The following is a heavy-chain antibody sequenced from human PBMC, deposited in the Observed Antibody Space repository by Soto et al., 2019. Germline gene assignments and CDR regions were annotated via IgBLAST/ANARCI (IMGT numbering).Heavy chain of an antibody. CDR1: GFTLSSYS. V-gene: IGHV3-48*02. J-gene: IGHJ4*02. CDR2: SSSSSSTI. Sequence: GSLRRSCAASGFTLSSYSMNWVRQAPGKGLGWVSYSSSSSSTIYYADSVKGRFTISRDNAKNSLYLQMNSLRDEDTAVYYCASGIAAAGFYWGQGTLVTVSS. D-gene: IGHD6-13*01. CDR3: ASGIAAAGFY.